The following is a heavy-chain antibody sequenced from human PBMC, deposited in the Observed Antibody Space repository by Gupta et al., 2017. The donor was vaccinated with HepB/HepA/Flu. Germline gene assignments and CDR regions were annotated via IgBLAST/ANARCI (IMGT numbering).Heavy chain of an antibody. CDR3: ARGRWELPYYYFDY. CDR2: MNPNSGNT. D-gene: IGHD1-26*01. J-gene: IGHJ4*02. Sequence: QVQLVQSGAEVTKPGASVKVSCKASGYTFTSYDINWVRQATGQGLEWMGWMNPNSGNTGYAQKFQGRVTITRNTSISTAYMELSSLRSEDTAVYYCARGRWELPYYYFDYWGQGTLVTVSS. V-gene: IGHV1-8*03. CDR1: GYTFTSYD.